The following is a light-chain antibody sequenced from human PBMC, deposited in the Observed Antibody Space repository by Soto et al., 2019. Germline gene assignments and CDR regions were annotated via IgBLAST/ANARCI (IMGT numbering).Light chain of an antibody. J-gene: IGKJ3*01. CDR3: QQSYSTPFT. Sequence: DIQMTQSPSSLSASVGDRVTITCRASQNISSYLNWYQQKQGKAPNLLIYAASVLQSGVPSRFSGSGSGTDFTLTISSLQPEDFATYFCQQSYSTPFTFGPGTKVDIK. V-gene: IGKV1-39*01. CDR1: QNISSY. CDR2: AAS.